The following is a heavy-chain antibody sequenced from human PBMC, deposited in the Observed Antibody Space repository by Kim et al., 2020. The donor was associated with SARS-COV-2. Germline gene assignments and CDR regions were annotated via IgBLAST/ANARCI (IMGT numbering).Heavy chain of an antibody. J-gene: IGHJ6*01. CDR3: AKMAGMDGYNYFYYYGR. CDR1: GFTFDNYA. D-gene: IGHD5-12*01. CDR2: VSGVGVNK. V-gene: IGHV3-23*01. Sequence: GGSLRLSCVGSGFTFDNYAMSWVRQAPGKGLEWVSVVSGVGVNKFYADSVRGRFTISRDNSKNILYLQMNSLRDEDTALYYCAKMAGMDGYNYFYYYGR.